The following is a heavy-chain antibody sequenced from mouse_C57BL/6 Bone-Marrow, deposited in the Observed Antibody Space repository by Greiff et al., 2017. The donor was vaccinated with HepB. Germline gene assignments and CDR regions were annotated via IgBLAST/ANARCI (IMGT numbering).Heavy chain of an antibody. CDR1: GYTFTSYW. CDR3: ARGSPLSRGPYFDV. CDR2: IYPGSGST. D-gene: IGHD1-1*01. V-gene: IGHV1-55*01. Sequence: VQLQQSGAELVKPGASVKMSCKASGYTFTSYWITWVKQRPGQGLEWIGDIYPGSGSTNYNEKFKSKATLTVDTSSSTAYMQLSSLTSEDSAVYYCARGSPLSRGPYFDVWGKGTTVTVSS. J-gene: IGHJ1*03.